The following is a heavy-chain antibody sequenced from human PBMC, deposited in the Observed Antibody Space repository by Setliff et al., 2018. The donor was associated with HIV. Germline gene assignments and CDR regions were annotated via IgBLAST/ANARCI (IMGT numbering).Heavy chain of an antibody. CDR2: VSDSGST. CDR1: GGSISSGGYV. J-gene: IGHJ4*02. Sequence: SETLSLTCSVFGGSISSGGYVWNWIRQHSEKGLEWIGCVSDSGSTNYNPSLKSRVTISVDTSKNQSSLRLTSVTAADTAVYYCARGLTYYDVWSGYYGSQGQFFDYWGQGTQVTVSS. D-gene: IGHD3-3*01. CDR3: ARGLTYYDVWSGYYGSQGQFFDY. V-gene: IGHV4-61*08.